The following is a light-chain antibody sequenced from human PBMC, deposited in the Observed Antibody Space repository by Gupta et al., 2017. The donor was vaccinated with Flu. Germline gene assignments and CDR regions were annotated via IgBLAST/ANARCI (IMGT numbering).Light chain of an antibody. CDR1: QSVRYNS. Sequence: EIVLTQSPGTLSLSPGERATLSCRASQSVRYNSLAWYQQKPGQAPRLLIHGASSRPTAIPDRFSGSGSGTDFILTISRLEPEDVAVYYCQQYGSSPRMFGQGTKVEIK. J-gene: IGKJ1*01. CDR3: QQYGSSPRM. CDR2: GAS. V-gene: IGKV3-20*01.